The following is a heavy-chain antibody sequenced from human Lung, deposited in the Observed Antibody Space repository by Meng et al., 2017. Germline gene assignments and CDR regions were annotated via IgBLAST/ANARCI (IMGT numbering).Heavy chain of an antibody. V-gene: IGHV1-3*01. Sequence: LRWQSGAEVKNPGASVKGSCKAAGYSLTSYVMHWVRQAHVQRLEWMGWINAGNGNTKYSQKFQGRVTTTRDTSASTAYMELSSLRSEDTAVYYCARGDYCGGDCYWFDYWGQGTLVTVSS. CDR1: GYSLTSYV. D-gene: IGHD2-21*02. CDR3: ARGDYCGGDCYWFDY. J-gene: IGHJ4*02. CDR2: INAGNGNT.